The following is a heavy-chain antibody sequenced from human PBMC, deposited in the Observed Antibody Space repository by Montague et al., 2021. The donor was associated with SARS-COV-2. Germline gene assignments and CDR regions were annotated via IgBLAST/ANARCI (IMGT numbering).Heavy chain of an antibody. D-gene: IGHD1-26*01. Sequence: TLSLTCSVSGGSISSAYYYWSWIRQHPGKGLVFIVYIYYSGSSIYNLSLKSRLTIAVDTSKNRFSLRLSSVTAADTAIYYCASQSVSYYNYFDLWGQGTLVTVSS. V-gene: IGHV4-30-4*08. CDR3: ASQSVSYYNYFDL. CDR1: GGSISSAYYY. CDR2: IYYSGSS. J-gene: IGHJ4*02.